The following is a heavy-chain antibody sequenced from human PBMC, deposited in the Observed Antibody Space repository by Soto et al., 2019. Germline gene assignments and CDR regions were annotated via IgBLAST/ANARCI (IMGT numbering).Heavy chain of an antibody. CDR1: GFTVSSYD. D-gene: IGHD6-13*01. Sequence: EVQLVESGGGLVQPGGSLRLSCAASGFTVSSYDMSWVRQAPGKGLEWVAVIYSDGSADFADSVKGRFTISRDNSKNTLYLQMSSLRAEDTAVYYCVRVNSSSYHYFDYWGQGTLVTVSS. V-gene: IGHV3-66*01. CDR3: VRVNSSSYHYFDY. CDR2: IYSDGSA. J-gene: IGHJ4*02.